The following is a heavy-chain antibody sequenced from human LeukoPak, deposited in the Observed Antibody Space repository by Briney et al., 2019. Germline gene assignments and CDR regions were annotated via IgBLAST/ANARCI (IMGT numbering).Heavy chain of an antibody. J-gene: IGHJ4*02. V-gene: IGHV4-30-2*01. CDR3: ARRVTASSYYLDS. D-gene: IGHD2-21*02. CDR2: IFHGGST. CDR1: GGSISSYS. Sequence: SETLSLTCTVSGGSISSYSWTWIRQPPGKGLEWVEYIFHGGSTYYNPSLKSRVAISIDRSKHQFSLSLNSVTAADTALYYCARRVTASSYYLDSWGQGTLVTVSS.